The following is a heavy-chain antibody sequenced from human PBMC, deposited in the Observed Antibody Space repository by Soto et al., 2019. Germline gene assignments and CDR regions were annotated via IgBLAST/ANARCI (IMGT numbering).Heavy chain of an antibody. V-gene: IGHV1-69*13. CDR2: IIPIFGTA. Sequence: SVKVSCKASGGTFSSYAISWVRQAPGQGLEWMGGIIPIFGTANYAQKFQGRVTITADESTSTAYMELSSLRSEDTAVYYCARNNVAAGSGSWRPFDYWGQGTLVTVSS. CDR3: ARNNVAAGSGSWRPFDY. CDR1: GGTFSSYA. J-gene: IGHJ4*02. D-gene: IGHD6-13*01.